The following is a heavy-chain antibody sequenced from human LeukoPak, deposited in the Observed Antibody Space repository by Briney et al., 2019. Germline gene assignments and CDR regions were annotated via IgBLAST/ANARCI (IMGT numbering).Heavy chain of an antibody. Sequence: GASVKVSCKASGGTFSSYAISWVRQAPGQGLEWMGGIIPIFGTAYYAQKFQGRVTITADESTSTAYMELSSLRSEDTAVYYCAGTGYYYDSSGYYSPWGQGTLVTVSS. J-gene: IGHJ5*02. CDR2: IIPIFGTA. V-gene: IGHV1-69*13. CDR3: AGTGYYYDSSGYYSP. CDR1: GGTFSSYA. D-gene: IGHD3-22*01.